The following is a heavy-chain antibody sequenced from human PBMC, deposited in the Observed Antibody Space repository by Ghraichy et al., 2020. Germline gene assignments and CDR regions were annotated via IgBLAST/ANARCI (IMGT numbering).Heavy chain of an antibody. J-gene: IGHJ3*02. CDR2: ISSSSGYI. D-gene: IGHD6-13*01. CDR1: GFTFSSYT. CDR3: ARDSPYSSSWSENAFDI. V-gene: IGHV3-21*01. Sequence: GGSLRLSCAASGFTFSSYTMNWVRQAPGKGLEWVSSISSSSGYIYYADSVKGRFTISRDNAKNLLYLQMNSLRAEDTSVYYCARDSPYSSSWSENAFDIWGQGTIVTVSS.